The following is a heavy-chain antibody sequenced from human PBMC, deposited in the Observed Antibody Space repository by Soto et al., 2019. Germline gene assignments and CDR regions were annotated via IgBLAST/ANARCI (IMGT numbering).Heavy chain of an antibody. J-gene: IGHJ5*02. CDR2: IYYSGST. Sequence: QLQLQESGPGLVKPSETLSLTCTVSGGSISSSSYYWGWIRQPLGKGLEWIGSIYYSGSTYYNPSLKSRVTISVDTSKNQFSLKLSSATAADTAVYYCARHTWGRQRGWFDPWGQGTLVTVSS. D-gene: IGHD2-2*01. CDR1: GGSISSSSYY. CDR3: ARHTWGRQRGWFDP. V-gene: IGHV4-39*01.